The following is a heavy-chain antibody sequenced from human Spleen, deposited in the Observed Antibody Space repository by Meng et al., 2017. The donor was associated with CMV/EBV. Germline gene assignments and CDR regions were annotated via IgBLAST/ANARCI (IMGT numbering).Heavy chain of an antibody. J-gene: IGHJ4*02. CDR2: INSDGSIT. CDR3: ARGDTLGY. V-gene: IGHV3-74*01. Sequence: GESLKISCAASGFTSSSYWMHWVRQAPGKGLVWVSRINSDGSITSYADSVKGRFTISRDNTNNSLYLQMNSLRVEDTAVYYCARGDTLGYWGQGTLVTVSS. CDR1: GFTSSSYW.